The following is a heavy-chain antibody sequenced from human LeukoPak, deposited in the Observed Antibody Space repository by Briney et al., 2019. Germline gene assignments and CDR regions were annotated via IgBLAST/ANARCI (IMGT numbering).Heavy chain of an antibody. J-gene: IGHJ4*02. Sequence: PGGSLRLSCAASGFTFSSYEMNWVRQAPGKGLEWVSYISSSGSTIYYADSVKGRFTISRDNAKNSLYLQMNSLRAEDTAVYYCARPLGVVAAYDYWGQGTLVTVSS. CDR1: GFTFSSYE. CDR2: ISSSGSTI. V-gene: IGHV3-48*03. CDR3: ARPLGVVAAYDY. D-gene: IGHD2-15*01.